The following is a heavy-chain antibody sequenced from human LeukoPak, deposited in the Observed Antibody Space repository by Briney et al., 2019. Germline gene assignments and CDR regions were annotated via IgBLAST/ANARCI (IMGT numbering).Heavy chain of an antibody. CDR1: GFTFSTSW. V-gene: IGHV3-7*03. D-gene: IGHD5-24*01. J-gene: IGHJ4*02. CDR3: ARLRVGWLQANDY. CDR2: IKKDGSET. Sequence: GGSLRLSCAASGFTFSTSWMSWVRQVPGKGLEWVANIKKDGSETYYVDSVKGRFTISRDNAKNSLYLQMNSLRAEDTAMYYCARLRVGWLQANDYWGQGTLVTVSS.